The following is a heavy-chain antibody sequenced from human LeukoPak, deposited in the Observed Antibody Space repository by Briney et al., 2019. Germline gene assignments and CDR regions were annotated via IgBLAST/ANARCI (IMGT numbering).Heavy chain of an antibody. D-gene: IGHD6-19*01. CDR3: ARVSGSGWYYFDH. J-gene: IGHJ4*02. V-gene: IGHV4-59*02. CDR2: IYNSGNT. Sequence: SETLSLTCTVSGGSGSSYFWSWVRQSPEKGLEWIGYIYNSGNTNYNPSLKSRVTISRDMSRNQFSLKVRSATPADTAVYYCARVSGSGWYYFDHWGQGALVTVSS. CDR1: GGSGSSYF.